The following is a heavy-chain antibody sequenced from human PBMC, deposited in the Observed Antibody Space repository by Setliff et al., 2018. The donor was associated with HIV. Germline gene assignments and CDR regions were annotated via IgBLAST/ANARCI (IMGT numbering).Heavy chain of an antibody. V-gene: IGHV4-39*07. J-gene: IGHJ6*02. D-gene: IGHD3-22*01. CDR3: ARVAFIGYVWSYFGMDV. Sequence: PSETLSLTCYVSGGSFSSDSYYWGWIRQFPGKGLEWIGSIYYSGSTYYHPSLKSRVTISVDTSKNQFSLKLSSVTAADTAVYYCARVAFIGYVWSYFGMDVWGQGTTVTV. CDR2: IYYSGST. CDR1: GGSFSSDSYY.